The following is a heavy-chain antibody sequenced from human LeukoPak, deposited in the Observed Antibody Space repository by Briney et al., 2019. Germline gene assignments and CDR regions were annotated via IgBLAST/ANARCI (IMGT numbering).Heavy chain of an antibody. CDR3: ARESEWELLGGDAFDI. CDR1: GGSISSYY. V-gene: IGHV4-59*01. J-gene: IGHJ3*02. CDR2: IYYSGST. D-gene: IGHD1-26*01. Sequence: SETLSLTCTVPGGSISSYYWSWIRQPPGKGLEWIGYIYYSGSTNYNPSLKSRVTISVDTSKNQFSLKLSSVTAADTAVYYCARESEWELLGGDAFDIWGQGTMVTVSS.